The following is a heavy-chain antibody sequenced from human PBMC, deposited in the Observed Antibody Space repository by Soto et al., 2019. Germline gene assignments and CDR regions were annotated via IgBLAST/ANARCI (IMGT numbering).Heavy chain of an antibody. V-gene: IGHV3-30*03. CDR1: GFPFSSYG. CDR2: ISYDGTNQ. Sequence: QVQLVESGGGVVQPGRSLRLSCAASGFPFSSYGMHWVRQAPGKGLDWVALISYDGTNQYYADSVKGRFTVSRDNSKNTLYLHMSSLRAEDTAVYYCAGGQYYFDYGGQGTLVTVSS. CDR3: AGGQYYFDY. J-gene: IGHJ4*02. D-gene: IGHD2-15*01.